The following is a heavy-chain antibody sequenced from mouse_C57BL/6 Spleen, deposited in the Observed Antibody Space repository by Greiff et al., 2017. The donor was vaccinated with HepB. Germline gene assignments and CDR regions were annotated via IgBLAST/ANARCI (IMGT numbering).Heavy chain of an antibody. CDR2: IYPGSGNT. CDR1: GYSFTSYY. V-gene: IGHV1-66*01. J-gene: IGHJ4*01. CDR3: ARSYYSNYPYYAMDY. D-gene: IGHD2-5*01. Sequence: VQLQQSGPELVKPGASVKISCKASGYSFTSYYIHWVKQRPGQGLEWIGWIYPGSGNTKYNEKFKGKATLTADTSSSTAYMQLSSLTSEDSAVYYCARSYYSNYPYYAMDYWGQGTSVTVSS.